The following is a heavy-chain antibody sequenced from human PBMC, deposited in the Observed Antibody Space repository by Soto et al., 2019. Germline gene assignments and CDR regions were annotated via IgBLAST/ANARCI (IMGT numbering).Heavy chain of an antibody. D-gene: IGHD2-21*02. Sequence: SSVKVACKASEGTFSSYAIRRVRLAPGQAQEWMGGIIPIFGTANYAQKFQGRVTITADESTSTAYMELSSLRSEDTAVYDCARAPCGGDCNRYYYYDYGMDVWGQGTTVTVSS. V-gene: IGHV1-69*13. J-gene: IGHJ6*02. CDR2: IIPIFGTA. CDR1: EGTFSSYA. CDR3: ARAPCGGDCNRYYYYDYGMDV.